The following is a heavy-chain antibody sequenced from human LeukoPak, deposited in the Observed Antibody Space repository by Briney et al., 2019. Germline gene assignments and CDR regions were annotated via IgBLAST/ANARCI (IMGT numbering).Heavy chain of an antibody. CDR3: ARQNDYGDYVPLDLDY. CDR1: GCGFTSCW. D-gene: IGHD4-17*01. CDR2: IYPGDSDT. V-gene: IGHV5-51*01. J-gene: IGHJ4*02. Sequence: GESRQISCKSSGCGFTSCWIGWVRQMPGKGLEWMGIIYPGDSDTRYSPSFQGQVTISADKSISTAYLQWSSLKASDTAMYYCARQNDYGDYVPLDLDYWGQGTLVTVSS.